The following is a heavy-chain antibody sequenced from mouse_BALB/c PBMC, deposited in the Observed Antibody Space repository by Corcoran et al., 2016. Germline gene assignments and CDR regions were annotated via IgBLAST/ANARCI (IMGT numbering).Heavy chain of an antibody. CDR1: GYTFTDYV. CDR3: ARWGYYGSSYVEFAY. V-gene: IGHV1-81*01. J-gene: IGHJ3*01. Sequence: QVQLQQSGPELVKPGASVKMSCKASGYTFTDYVISWVKQRTGQGLEWIGEIYPGSGSTYYNEKFKGKATLTADKSSNTAYMQLSSLTSEDSAVYFCARWGYYGSSYVEFAYWGQGTLVTVSA. D-gene: IGHD1-1*01. CDR2: IYPGSGST.